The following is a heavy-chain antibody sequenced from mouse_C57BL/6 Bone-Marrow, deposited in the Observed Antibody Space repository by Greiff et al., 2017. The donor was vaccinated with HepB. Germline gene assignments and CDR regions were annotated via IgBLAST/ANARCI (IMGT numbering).Heavy chain of an antibody. J-gene: IGHJ4*01. CDR2: ISYDGSN. V-gene: IGHV3-6*01. CDR1: GYSITSGYY. D-gene: IGHD2-3*01. CDR3: ARGSDDGYYDYAMDY. Sequence: EVKLLESGPGLVKPSQSLSLTCSVTGYSITSGYYWNWIRQFPGNKLEWMGYISYDGSNNYNPSLKNRISITRDTSKNQFFLKLNSVTTEDTATYYCARGSDDGYYDYAMDYWGQGTSVTVSS.